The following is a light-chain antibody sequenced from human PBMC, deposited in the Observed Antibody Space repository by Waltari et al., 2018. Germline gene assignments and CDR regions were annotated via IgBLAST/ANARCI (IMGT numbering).Light chain of an antibody. Sequence: DIQVTQSPSSLSAAVGDRVTITCRASQSSSDYLNWYHQKPGKAPKLLIYAASTLQSGVPSRFSGSGSGTDFALTISSLQPEDFATYYCQQSYSFGQGTRLEIK. CDR3: QQSYS. V-gene: IGKV1-39*01. CDR1: QSSSDY. CDR2: AAS. J-gene: IGKJ5*01.